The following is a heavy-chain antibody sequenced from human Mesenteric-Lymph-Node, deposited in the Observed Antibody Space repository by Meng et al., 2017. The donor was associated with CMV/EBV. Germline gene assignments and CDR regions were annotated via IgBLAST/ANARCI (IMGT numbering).Heavy chain of an antibody. Sequence: SETLSLTCTVSGYSISSGYYWGWIRQSPGKGLEWIGSVYYRGNTYYNPSLKSRVTMSVDTSKNQFSLNLSSVTAADTAVYYCAREESSSPFDYWGQGTLVTVSS. CDR3: AREESSSPFDY. J-gene: IGHJ4*02. CDR1: GYSISSGYY. V-gene: IGHV4-38-2*02. CDR2: VYYRGNT. D-gene: IGHD6-13*01.